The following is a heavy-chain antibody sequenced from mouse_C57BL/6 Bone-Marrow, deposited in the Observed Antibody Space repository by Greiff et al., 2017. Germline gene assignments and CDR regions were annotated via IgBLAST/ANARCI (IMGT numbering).Heavy chain of an antibody. CDR3: ARSPHYYGSSYFAY. V-gene: IGHV7-3*01. CDR2: IRNKANGYTT. J-gene: IGHJ3*01. CDR1: GFTFTDYY. D-gene: IGHD1-1*01. Sequence: EVQLQESGGGLVQPGGSLSLSCAASGFTFTDYYMSWVRQPPGKALEWLGFIRNKANGYTTEYSASVKGRFIISSDNSQSILYLQMNALRAEDSATYYCARSPHYYGSSYFAYWGQGTLVTVSA.